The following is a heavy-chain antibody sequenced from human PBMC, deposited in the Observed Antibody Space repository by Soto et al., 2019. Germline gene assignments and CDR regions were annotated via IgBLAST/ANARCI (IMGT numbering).Heavy chain of an antibody. CDR2: IYPGDSDT. CDR1: GYGFTSYW. J-gene: IGHJ6*03. CDR3: ARLRYYGSGSYPTTLYHYYHLDV. Sequence: GESLKISCKGSGYGFTSYWICSVRQMPGKGLEWMGIIYPGDSDTRYSPSFQGQVTSSADKSNSTAYLQWSSLKASDTAMYYCARLRYYGSGSYPTTLYHYYHLDVWGKGTTVIVSS. V-gene: IGHV5-51*01. D-gene: IGHD3-10*01.